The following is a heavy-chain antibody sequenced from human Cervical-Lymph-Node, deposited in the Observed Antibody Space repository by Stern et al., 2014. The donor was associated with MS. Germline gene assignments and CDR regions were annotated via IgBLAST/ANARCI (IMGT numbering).Heavy chain of an antibody. Sequence: VQLVESGGGLVRPGGSMRLSCAASGFTFSSYWMHWVRQVPGKGLVWVSRIGSDGSYPFYADSVKGRFTISRDNSRNTVYLQMNRLRAEDTAVYFCAREYEVYSIQAYYGMDVWGQGTTVIVSS. D-gene: IGHD2-8*01. CDR2: IGSDGSYP. V-gene: IGHV3-74*01. J-gene: IGHJ6*02. CDR3: AREYEVYSIQAYYGMDV. CDR1: GFTFSSYW.